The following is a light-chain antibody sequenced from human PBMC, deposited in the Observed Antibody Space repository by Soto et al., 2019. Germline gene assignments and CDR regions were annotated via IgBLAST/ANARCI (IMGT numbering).Light chain of an antibody. CDR1: QSVTSA. J-gene: IGKJ2*01. V-gene: IGKV3D-15*01. CDR2: GAS. CDR3: HHYRSWPPYT. Sequence: EIVVTQSPDTLSVSPGDRAALSCRTSQSVTSALAWYQQKPGHAPRLLIYGASRRAAGIPARFSGSGSGTEFTLTISSLQSEDFAVYYCHHYRSWPPYTFGQGTKLESK.